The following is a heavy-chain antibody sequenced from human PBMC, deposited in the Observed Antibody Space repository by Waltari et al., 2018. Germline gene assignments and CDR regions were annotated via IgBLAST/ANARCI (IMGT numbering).Heavy chain of an antibody. CDR2: INHSGST. CDR1: GGSFSGYY. Sequence: QVQLQQWGAGLLKPSETLSLTCAVYGGSFSGYYWSWIRKPPGKGLEWIGEINHSGSTNYNPSLKSRVTISVDTSKNQFSLKLSSVTAADTAVYYCARGVGSGWAGGDYWGQGTLVTVSS. V-gene: IGHV4-34*01. CDR3: ARGVGSGWAGGDY. J-gene: IGHJ4*02. D-gene: IGHD6-19*01.